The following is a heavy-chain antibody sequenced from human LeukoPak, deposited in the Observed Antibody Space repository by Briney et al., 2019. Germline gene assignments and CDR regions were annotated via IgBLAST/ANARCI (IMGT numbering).Heavy chain of an antibody. CDR3: ARDRYSSGWFGY. J-gene: IGHJ4*02. V-gene: IGHV3-74*01. D-gene: IGHD6-19*01. Sequence: GGSLRLSCAASGFTFSNSWMHWVRQAPGKGLVWVSRINSDGRSTVYADSVKGRFTISRDNAKNTLYLQMSSLRDEDTAVYYCARDRYSSGWFGYWGQGTLVTVSS. CDR2: INSDGRST. CDR1: GFTFSNSW.